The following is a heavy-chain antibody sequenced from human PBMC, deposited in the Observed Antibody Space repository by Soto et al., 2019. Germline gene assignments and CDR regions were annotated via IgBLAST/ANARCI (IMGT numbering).Heavy chain of an antibody. V-gene: IGHV3-23*01. Sequence: SLRLSCAASGFTFSSYAMSWVRQAPGKGLEWVSAISGGGGSTYYADSVKGRFTISRDNSKNTLYLQMNSLRAEDTAVYYCAKDYVWGSYRPDAFDIWGQGTMVTVSS. CDR3: AKDYVWGSYRPDAFDI. CDR1: GFTFSSYA. D-gene: IGHD3-16*02. CDR2: ISGGGGST. J-gene: IGHJ3*02.